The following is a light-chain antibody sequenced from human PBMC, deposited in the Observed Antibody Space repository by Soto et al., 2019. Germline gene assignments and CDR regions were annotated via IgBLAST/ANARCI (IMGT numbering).Light chain of an antibody. CDR3: QQSSSTPPT. V-gene: IGKV1-27*01. Sequence: DIQMTQSPSSLSASVGGRFTMTCRASQDISSFLAWYQQKPVKVPKLLIYAASTLQSGVPSRFSGSGSGTDFTLTISSLQPEDFATYYCQQSSSTPPTFGGGTKVDIK. CDR2: AAS. J-gene: IGKJ4*01. CDR1: QDISSF.